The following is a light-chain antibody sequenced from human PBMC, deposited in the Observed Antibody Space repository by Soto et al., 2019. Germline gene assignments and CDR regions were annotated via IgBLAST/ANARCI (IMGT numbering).Light chain of an antibody. CDR1: QSISSW. CDR3: QQYNSNSKYT. CDR2: DAS. Sequence: DIQMTQSPSTLSASVGDRVTITCRASQSISSWLAWFLQRPGKAPKLLIYDASSLESGVPSRFSGSGSGTEFTLTISSLKPDDFATYYCQQYNSNSKYTFGQGTKLEIK. V-gene: IGKV1-5*01. J-gene: IGKJ2*01.